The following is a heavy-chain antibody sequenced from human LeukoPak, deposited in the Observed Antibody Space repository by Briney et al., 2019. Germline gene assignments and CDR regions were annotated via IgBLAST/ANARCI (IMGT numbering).Heavy chain of an antibody. Sequence: SGGSLPLSCTASGFTTHYWLNWVRQSPGKGVEGVANIDRDGSVKHYVDSVEGRFTISRDSAKNSLDLQMHSLRAEDTAVYYCTGGSDKVLSGEYCYYMDVWGKGTTVTVSS. V-gene: IGHV3-7*01. CDR2: IDRDGSVK. CDR3: TGGSDKVLSGEYCYYMDV. D-gene: IGHD2/OR15-2a*01. J-gene: IGHJ6*03. CDR1: GFTTHYW.